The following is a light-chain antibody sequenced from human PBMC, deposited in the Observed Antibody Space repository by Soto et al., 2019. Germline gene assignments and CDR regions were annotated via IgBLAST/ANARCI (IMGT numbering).Light chain of an antibody. CDR3: QQYYSTPPA. CDR2: WAS. J-gene: IGKJ5*01. CDR1: QSVLYSSNNKNY. Sequence: DIVMTQSPDSLAVSLGERATINCKSSQSVLYSSNNKNYLAWYQQKPGQPPKLLIYWASTRESGVPDRFSGSGSGTDFTLTISSLQAVDVAVYYCQQYYSTPPAFGQGTRLEIK. V-gene: IGKV4-1*01.